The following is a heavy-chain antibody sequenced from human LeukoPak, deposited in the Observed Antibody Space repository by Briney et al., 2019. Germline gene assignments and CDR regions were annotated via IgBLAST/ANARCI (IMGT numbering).Heavy chain of an antibody. CDR2: IYPGVSDT. D-gene: IGHD3-10*01. CDR3: ARCEGSYYYGSGSYSGPNFDY. V-gene: IGHV5-51*01. CDR1: GYSFTSYW. Sequence: GESLKISCNGPGYSFTSYWIGWVRQMPGKGLEWMGIIYPGVSDTRYSPSFQGQVTISADKSISTAYLQWSSLKASDTAMYYCARCEGSYYYGSGSYSGPNFDYWGQGTLVTVSS. J-gene: IGHJ4*02.